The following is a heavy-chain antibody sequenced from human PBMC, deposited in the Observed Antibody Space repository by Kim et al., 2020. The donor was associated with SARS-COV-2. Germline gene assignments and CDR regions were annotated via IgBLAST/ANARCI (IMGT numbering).Heavy chain of an antibody. CDR1: GFTFSSYS. CDR2: ISSSSSYI. V-gene: IGHV3-21*01. Sequence: GGSLRLSCAASGFTFSSYSMNWVRQAPGKGLEWVSSISSSSSYIYYADSVKGRFTISRDNAKNSLYLQMNSLRAEDTAVYYCARDRGEVCSGGSCRYYYYGMDVWGQGTTVTVSS. J-gene: IGHJ6*02. D-gene: IGHD2-15*01. CDR3: ARDRGEVCSGGSCRYYYYGMDV.